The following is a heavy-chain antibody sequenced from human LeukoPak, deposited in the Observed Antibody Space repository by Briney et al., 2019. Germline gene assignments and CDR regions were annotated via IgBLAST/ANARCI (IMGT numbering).Heavy chain of an antibody. CDR3: ARYCTSTTCILRGFDY. D-gene: IGHD2-2*01. V-gene: IGHV4-38-2*01. CDR1: GYSFTSGHY. CDR2: IYHTGSA. Sequence: KPSETLSLTCSVSGYSFTSGHYWGWIRQPPGKGLEWIANIYHTGSALYNPSLKSRVTISVDTSKNQFSLKLSSVTAADTAVYYCARYCTSTTCILRGFDYWGQGTLVTVSS. J-gene: IGHJ4*02.